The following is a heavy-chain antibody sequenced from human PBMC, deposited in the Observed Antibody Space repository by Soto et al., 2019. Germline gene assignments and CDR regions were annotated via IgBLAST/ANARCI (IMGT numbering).Heavy chain of an antibody. Sequence: QIQLVQSGAEVKKPETSVILSCKASGYTFSKYAMQWVRQALGQRLEWMGWINAGNGNTKYSQKFQGRLTITRDTSANTAYMDLRSLTSEDTAVYYCARGIGVATTASYYFDSWGQGPQVTVSS. CDR2: INAGNGNT. CDR1: GYTFSKYA. J-gene: IGHJ4*02. V-gene: IGHV1-3*01. CDR3: ARGIGVATTASYYFDS. D-gene: IGHD5-12*01.